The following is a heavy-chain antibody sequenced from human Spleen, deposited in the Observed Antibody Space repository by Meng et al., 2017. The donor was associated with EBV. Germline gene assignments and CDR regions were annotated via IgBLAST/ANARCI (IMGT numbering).Heavy chain of an antibody. V-gene: IGHV4-30-2*01. J-gene: IGHJ4*02. Sequence: HLQLSESGSGPVTPSQTLSLTCTVSGDSISSGAYSWSWVRQPPGKGLEWIGYIFHTGSTYYNASLKSRVTISVDRSKHQFSLKLTSVTPADTAVYYCVRDSHGYYFFDFWGPGTLVTVSS. CDR2: IFHTGST. CDR3: VRDSHGYYFFDF. D-gene: IGHD3-22*01. CDR1: GDSISSGAYS.